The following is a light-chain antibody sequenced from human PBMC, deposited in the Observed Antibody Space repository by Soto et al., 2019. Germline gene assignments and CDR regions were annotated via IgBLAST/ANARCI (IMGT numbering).Light chain of an antibody. CDR1: SSNIGSYT. CDR2: SNN. CDR3: AAWDDSLNGVA. V-gene: IGLV1-44*01. Sequence: QSVLTQPPSASGTPGQRVTISCSGGSSNIGSYTVNWYQQLPGTAPKLLIYSNNQRPSGVPDRFSGSKSGTSVSLAISGLQSEDEADYYCAAWDDSLNGVAFGGGTKLTVL. J-gene: IGLJ2*01.